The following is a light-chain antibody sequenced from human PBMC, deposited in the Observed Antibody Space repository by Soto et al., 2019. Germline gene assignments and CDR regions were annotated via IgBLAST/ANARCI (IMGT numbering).Light chain of an antibody. CDR3: QQYFKLRT. CDR2: SAS. Sequence: AIQMTQSPSSLSASAGDRVTITCRASQDIGTYLVWYQRKPGKAPNLLIYSASTLHSGGPSRFSGSGAGTVFTLTISSLQSEDSATYYCQQYFKLRTFGQGTKVEVK. V-gene: IGKV1-8*01. CDR1: QDIGTY. J-gene: IGKJ1*01.